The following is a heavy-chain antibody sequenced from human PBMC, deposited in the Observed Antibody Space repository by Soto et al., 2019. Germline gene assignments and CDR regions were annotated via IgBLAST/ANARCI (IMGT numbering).Heavy chain of an antibody. D-gene: IGHD2-2*01. V-gene: IGHV1-2*02. Sequence: ASVKVSCKASGYTFTGYYMHWVRQAPGQPLEWLGWISLYSDGTNYAQKFQGRVSMTTDTSTTTAYMELRSLRSDDTAVYYCARVVPGAEAWFGPWGQGTLVTVSS. J-gene: IGHJ5*02. CDR3: ARVVPGAEAWFGP. CDR1: GYTFTGYY. CDR2: ISLYSDGT.